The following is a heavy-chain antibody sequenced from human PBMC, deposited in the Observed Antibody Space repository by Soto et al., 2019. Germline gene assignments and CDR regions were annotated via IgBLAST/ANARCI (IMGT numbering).Heavy chain of an antibody. CDR3: ARDRAPPTSGSYYFDY. Sequence: SETLSLTCTVSGGSISSYYWGWIRQPAGKGLEWIGRIYTSGSTNYNPSLKSRVTMSVDTSKNQFSLKLSSVTAADTAVYYCARDRAPPTSGSYYFDYWGQGTLVTVSS. V-gene: IGHV4-4*07. CDR2: IYTSGST. CDR1: GGSISSYY. D-gene: IGHD1-26*01. J-gene: IGHJ4*02.